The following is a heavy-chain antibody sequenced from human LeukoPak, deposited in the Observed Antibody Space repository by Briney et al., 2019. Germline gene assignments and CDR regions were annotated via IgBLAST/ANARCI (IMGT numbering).Heavy chain of an antibody. CDR3: ARSYGDYVWFSAFDI. CDR1: GGSFSGYY. Sequence: SETLSPTCAVYGGSFSGYYWSWIRQPPGKGLDWIGEINHSGSTNYNPSLKSRVTISVDTSKNQFSLKLSSVTAADTAVYYCARSYGDYVWFSAFDIWGQGTMVTVSS. CDR2: INHSGST. V-gene: IGHV4-34*01. D-gene: IGHD4-17*01. J-gene: IGHJ3*02.